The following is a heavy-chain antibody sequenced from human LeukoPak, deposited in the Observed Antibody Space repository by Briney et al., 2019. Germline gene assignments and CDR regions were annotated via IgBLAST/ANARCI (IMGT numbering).Heavy chain of an antibody. D-gene: IGHD1-26*01. V-gene: IGHV3-30*01. J-gene: IGHJ4*02. Sequence: QSGGSLRLSCAASGFTFSSFAMHWLRQAPGKGLEWVAVITYDGSNKYYADSVKGRFTISRDNSKNTLYLQMNSLRSEDTAVYYCARDISGNWTLDYWGQGTLVTVSS. CDR1: GFTFSSFA. CDR3: ARDISGNWTLDY. CDR2: ITYDGSNK.